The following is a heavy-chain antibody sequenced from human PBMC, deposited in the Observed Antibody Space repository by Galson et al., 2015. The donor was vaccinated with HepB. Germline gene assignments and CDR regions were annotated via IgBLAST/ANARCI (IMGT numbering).Heavy chain of an antibody. CDR1: GLTFYRYN. Sequence: LRLSCAASGLTFYRYNVNWVRQAPGKGLEWVASISSGSSYIYYADSVKGRFTISRDNTKNSVSLQMNSLRAEDTAVYYCARESHCGGYICYFDYWGQGTLVTVSS. J-gene: IGHJ4*02. V-gene: IGHV3-21*01. CDR2: ISSGSSYI. D-gene: IGHD2-21*01. CDR3: ARESHCGGYICYFDY.